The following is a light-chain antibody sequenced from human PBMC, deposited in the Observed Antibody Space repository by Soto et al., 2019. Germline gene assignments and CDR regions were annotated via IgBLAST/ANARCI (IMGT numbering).Light chain of an antibody. J-gene: IGLJ3*02. Sequence: QSVLTQAPSASGTPGQRVTISCSGSISNIGTKSVNWYQQLPGKAPILLIYDDIERPSGVPERFSGSKSGTSAFLAISGLQSEDEADYYCAAWDDSLNGNWVFGGGTKLTVL. CDR2: DDI. CDR1: ISNIGTKS. V-gene: IGLV1-44*01. CDR3: AAWDDSLNGNWV.